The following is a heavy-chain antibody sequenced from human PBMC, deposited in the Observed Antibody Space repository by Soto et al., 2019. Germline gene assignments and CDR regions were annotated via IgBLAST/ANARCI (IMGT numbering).Heavy chain of an antibody. J-gene: IGHJ4*02. V-gene: IGHV1-69*01. D-gene: IGHD5-12*01. CDR3: PRKSQRWLFDY. Sequence: QVQLVQSGAEVKKPGSSVKVSCKASGGTFSSYAISWVRQAPGQGLEWMGGIIPIFGTANYAQKLQGRVTITTDEATSTGSKELSTLRADNTAVQYIPRKSQRWLFDYWGQGSLVTVSS. CDR1: GGTFSSYA. CDR2: IIPIFGTA.